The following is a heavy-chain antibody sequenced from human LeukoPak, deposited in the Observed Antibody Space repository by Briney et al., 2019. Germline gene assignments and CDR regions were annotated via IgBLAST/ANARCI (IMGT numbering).Heavy chain of an antibody. CDR2: IRGGGGVA. CDR1: GFTFTNYA. Sequence: GGSLRLSCAASGFTFTNYAMSWVRQTPGKGLEWVSVIRGGGGVAFYADSVKGRFTISRDNAKNSLYLQMNSLRAEDTAVYYCARGSTYYDSSGQVPFDYWGQGTLVTVSS. J-gene: IGHJ4*02. D-gene: IGHD3-22*01. V-gene: IGHV3-23*01. CDR3: ARGSTYYDSSGQVPFDY.